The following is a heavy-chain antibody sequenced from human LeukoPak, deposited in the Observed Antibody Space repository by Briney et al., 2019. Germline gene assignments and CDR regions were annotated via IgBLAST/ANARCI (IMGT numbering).Heavy chain of an antibody. Sequence: SVKVSCKASGYTFTSYGISWVRQAPGQGLEWMGRIIPILGIANYAQKFQGRVTITADKSTSTAYMELSSLRSEDTAVYYCARPVQGPYYGSGSYYYKHYWGQGTLVTVSS. CDR1: GYTFTSYG. CDR2: IIPILGIA. CDR3: ARPVQGPYYGSGSYYYKHY. J-gene: IGHJ4*02. V-gene: IGHV1-69*04. D-gene: IGHD3-10*01.